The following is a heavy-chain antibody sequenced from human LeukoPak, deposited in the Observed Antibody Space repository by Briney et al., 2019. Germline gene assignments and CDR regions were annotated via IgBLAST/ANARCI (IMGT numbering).Heavy chain of an antibody. Sequence: PSETLSLTCTVSVGSISSGSYYWSWIRQPAGKGLELIGRIYTSGSTNYKPSLKSRFTISVDTSKNQFSLKLSSVTAANTAVYYCARGTYYYDSSGYYYNFDYWGQGTLVTVSS. CDR2: IYTSGST. CDR1: VGSISSGSYY. J-gene: IGHJ4*02. D-gene: IGHD3-22*01. V-gene: IGHV4-61*02. CDR3: ARGTYYYDSSGYYYNFDY.